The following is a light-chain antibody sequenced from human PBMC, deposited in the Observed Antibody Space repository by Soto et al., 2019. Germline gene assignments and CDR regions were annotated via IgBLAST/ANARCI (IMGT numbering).Light chain of an antibody. V-gene: IGLV1-44*01. Sequence: QSVLTQPPSASGTPGQRVTISCSGSRSNIGNNAVSWHQQFPGTAPKLLIYNNNQRLSGVPDRFSGSKSGTSASLAISGLQSEDEADYYCATWDDSLNARGVFGGGTKVTVL. CDR3: ATWDDSLNARGV. J-gene: IGLJ3*02. CDR1: RSNIGNNA. CDR2: NNN.